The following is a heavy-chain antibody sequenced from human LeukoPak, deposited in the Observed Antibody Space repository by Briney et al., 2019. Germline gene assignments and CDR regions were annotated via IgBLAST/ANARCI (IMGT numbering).Heavy chain of an antibody. CDR2: IYNRGST. Sequence: SETLSLTCTVSGGSISSGGYFWNWIRQPPGKGLEWIGYIYNRGSTNYNPSLKSRVTIPVDTSNNQFSLKLTSVTAADTAVYFCAVLQSHRPLDYRGQGTLVTVSS. J-gene: IGHJ4*02. D-gene: IGHD2/OR15-2a*01. CDR3: AVLQSHRPLDY. CDR1: GGSISSGGYF. V-gene: IGHV4-61*08.